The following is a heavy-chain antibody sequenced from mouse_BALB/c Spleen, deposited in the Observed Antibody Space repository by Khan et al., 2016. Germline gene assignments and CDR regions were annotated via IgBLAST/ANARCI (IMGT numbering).Heavy chain of an antibody. CDR3: ESMGGHYVG. V-gene: IGHV1-26*01. CDR2: VNPNNGGT. J-gene: IGHJ2*01. CDR1: GYSFTGYY. Sequence: IQLVQSGPDLVKPGASVNISCKASGYSFTGYYMHWVKESHGKSLEWIGRVNPNNGGTSYNQKFKGKAILTVDKSSSIAYMELRSLTSEDSAVYYCESMGGHYVGWGQGTTLTVSS. D-gene: IGHD2-1*01.